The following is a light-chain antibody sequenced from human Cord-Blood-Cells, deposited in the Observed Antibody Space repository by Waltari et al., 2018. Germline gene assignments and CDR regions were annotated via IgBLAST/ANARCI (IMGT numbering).Light chain of an antibody. CDR2: DVS. Sequence: QSALTQPASVSGSPGQSITISCTGTSSDVGGYNYVSWYQQHPGKAPKLKIYDVSNRPEGVSNRFAGSKSGNTASLTISGLQAGDEADYYCSSYTSSSTVVFGGGTKLTVL. J-gene: IGLJ2*01. CDR3: SSYTSSSTVV. V-gene: IGLV2-14*01. CDR1: SSDVGGYNY.